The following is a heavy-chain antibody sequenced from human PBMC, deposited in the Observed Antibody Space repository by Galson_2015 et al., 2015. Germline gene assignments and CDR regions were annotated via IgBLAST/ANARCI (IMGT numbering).Heavy chain of an antibody. Sequence: CAISGDSVSSHSAAWNWIRQSPSRGLEWLGRTYYRSKWYNDYAVSVKSRITINPDTSKNQFSLQLNSVTPEDTAVYYCAKEGGCGWAHYYFYGMDVWGQGAKVPVSS. CDR1: GDSVSSHSAA. CDR2: TYYRSKWYN. V-gene: IGHV6-1*01. J-gene: IGHJ6*02. D-gene: IGHD6-19*01. CDR3: AKEGGCGWAHYYFYGMDV.